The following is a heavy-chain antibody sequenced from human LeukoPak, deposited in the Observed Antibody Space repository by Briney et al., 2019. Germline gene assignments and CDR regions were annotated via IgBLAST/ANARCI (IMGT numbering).Heavy chain of an antibody. V-gene: IGHV3-23*01. CDR3: AKGDIVVVPAAVPAEYFQH. CDR1: GFTFSSYA. J-gene: IGHJ1*01. CDR2: ISGSGGST. D-gene: IGHD2-2*01. Sequence: GGSLRLSCAASGFTFSSYAMSWVRQAPGKGLEWVPPISGSGGSTYYADSVEGRFTISRDNSKNTLYLQMNSLRAEDTAVYYCAKGDIVVVPAAVPAEYFQHWGQGTLVTVSS.